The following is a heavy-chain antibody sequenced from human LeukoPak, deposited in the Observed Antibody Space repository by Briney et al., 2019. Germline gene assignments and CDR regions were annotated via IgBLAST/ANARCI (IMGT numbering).Heavy chain of an antibody. CDR2: IYHSGRT. V-gene: IGHV4-34*01. CDR1: GGSFSGYY. J-gene: IGHJ4*02. Sequence: PSETLSLTCAVYGGSFSGYYWGWIRQPPGKGLEWIGSIYHSGRTFYNPSLKSRVTISVDTSKNQFSLKLSSVTAADTAVYYCARDGGGSYADYWGQGTLVTVSS. CDR3: ARDGGGSYADY. D-gene: IGHD1-26*01.